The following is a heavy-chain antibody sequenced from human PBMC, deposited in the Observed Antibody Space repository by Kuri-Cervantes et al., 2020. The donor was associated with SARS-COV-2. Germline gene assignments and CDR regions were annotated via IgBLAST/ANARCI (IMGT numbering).Heavy chain of an antibody. V-gene: IGHV4-30-2*03. Sequence: SQTLSLTCAASGFTFSSYAMSWVRQAPGKGLEWIGSIYYSGSTYYNPSLKSRVTISVDTSKNQFSLKLSSVTAADTAVYYCARSRAMIVAQADAFDIWGQGTMVTVSS. CDR2: IYYSGST. CDR3: ARSRAMIVAQADAFDI. CDR1: GFTFSSYA. D-gene: IGHD3-22*01. J-gene: IGHJ3*02.